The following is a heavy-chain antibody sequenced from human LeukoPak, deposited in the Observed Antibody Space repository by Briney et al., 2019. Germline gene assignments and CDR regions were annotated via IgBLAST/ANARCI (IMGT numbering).Heavy chain of an antibody. CDR2: INSDGSWT. Sequence: GGSLRLSCAASGNYWMHWVRQAPGKGLVWVSHINSDGSWTSYADSVKGRFTISRDNSKNTLYLLMNSLIPEDTAVYYCAREVVSIPSYFDSWGQGTLVTVSS. CDR1: GNYW. D-gene: IGHD2-15*01. J-gene: IGHJ4*02. V-gene: IGHV3-74*01. CDR3: AREVVSIPSYFDS.